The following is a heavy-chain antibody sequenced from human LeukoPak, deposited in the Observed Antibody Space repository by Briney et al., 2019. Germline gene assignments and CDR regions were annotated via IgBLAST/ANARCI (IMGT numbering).Heavy chain of an antibody. CDR2: IKSDGKT. CDR1: EFSFSSYW. CDR3: ARAPSEIGGYYPEYFRH. V-gene: IGHV3-74*01. J-gene: IGHJ1*01. Sequence: GGSLRLSCAASEFSFSSYWMHWVRQAPGKGLVWVSRIKSDGKTNYADSVKGRFTISRDNAKNTVSLQMNSLRAEDTGVYYCARAPSEIGGYYPEYFRHWGQGTLVTVSS. D-gene: IGHD3-22*01.